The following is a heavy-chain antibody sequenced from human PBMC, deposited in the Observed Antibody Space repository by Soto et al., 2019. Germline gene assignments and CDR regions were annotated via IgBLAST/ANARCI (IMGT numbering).Heavy chain of an antibody. Sequence: GGSLRLSCTASGFTFGDYAMSWFRQAPGKGLEWVGFIRSKAYGGTTEYAASVKGRFTISRDDSKSIAYLQMNSLKTEDTAVYYCTRDKTPDYGDYDGRLDYWGQGTLVTVSS. V-gene: IGHV3-49*03. CDR3: TRDKTPDYGDYDGRLDY. CDR1: GFTFGDYA. D-gene: IGHD4-17*01. J-gene: IGHJ4*02. CDR2: IRSKAYGGTT.